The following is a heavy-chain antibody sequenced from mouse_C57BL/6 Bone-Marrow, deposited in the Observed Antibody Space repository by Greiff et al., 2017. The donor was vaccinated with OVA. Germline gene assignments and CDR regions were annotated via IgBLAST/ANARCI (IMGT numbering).Heavy chain of an antibody. J-gene: IGHJ1*03. D-gene: IGHD1-1*01. CDR2: IYPGDGDT. V-gene: IGHV1-80*01. CDR3: ARRGGSSSWYFDV. CDR1: GYAFSSYW. Sequence: LVESGASVKISCKASGYAFSSYWMNWVKQRPGKGLEWIGQIYPGDGDTNYNGKFKGKATLTADKSSSTAYMQLSSLTSEDSAVYFCARRGGSSSWYFDVWGTGTTVTVSS.